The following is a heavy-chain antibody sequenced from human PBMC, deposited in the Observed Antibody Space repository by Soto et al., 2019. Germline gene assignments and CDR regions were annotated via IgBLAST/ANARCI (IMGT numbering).Heavy chain of an antibody. J-gene: IGHJ4*02. Sequence: PSVKVSCKASGYTFTSYGISWVRQAPGQGLEWMGWISAYNGNTNYAQKLQGRVTMTTDTSTSTAYMELRSLRSDDTAVYYCAREEFCGGDCNYYLDYWGQGTPVTVSS. V-gene: IGHV1-18*01. CDR2: ISAYNGNT. CDR1: GYTFTSYG. D-gene: IGHD2-21*02. CDR3: AREEFCGGDCNYYLDY.